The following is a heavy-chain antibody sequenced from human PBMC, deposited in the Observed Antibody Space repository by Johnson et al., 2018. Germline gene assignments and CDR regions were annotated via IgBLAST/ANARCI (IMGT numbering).Heavy chain of an antibody. CDR2: ISYDGRNK. V-gene: IGHV3-30*03. CDR1: GFTFSSYG. Sequence: QVQLVESGGGVVQPGRSLRLSCAASGFTFSSYGMHWVRQAPGKGLEWVAVISYDGRNKYYADSVKGRFTISRANSKNTLSLQMNSLRTEDTGVYYCARDAGVVVDAFDIWGQGTRVTVSS. D-gene: IGHD2-21*01. CDR3: ARDAGVVVDAFDI. J-gene: IGHJ3*02.